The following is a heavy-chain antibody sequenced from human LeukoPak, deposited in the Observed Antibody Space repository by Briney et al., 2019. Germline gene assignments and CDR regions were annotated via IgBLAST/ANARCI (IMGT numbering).Heavy chain of an antibody. Sequence: HPGGSLRLSCAASGFTFSSYWMSWVRQAPGKGLEWVANIKQDGSEKYYVDSVKGRFTISRDNAKNSLYLQMNSLRAEDTAVYYCARERSGWYETFFDYWGQGTLVTVSS. CDR1: GFTFSSYW. CDR2: IKQDGSEK. J-gene: IGHJ4*02. D-gene: IGHD6-19*01. CDR3: ARERSGWYETFFDY. V-gene: IGHV3-7*01.